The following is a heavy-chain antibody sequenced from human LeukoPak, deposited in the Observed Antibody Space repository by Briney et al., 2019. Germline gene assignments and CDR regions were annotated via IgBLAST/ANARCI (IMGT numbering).Heavy chain of an antibody. D-gene: IGHD6-13*01. CDR2: IYYSGST. CDR1: GGSISSYY. V-gene: IGHV4-59*12. J-gene: IGHJ4*02. CDR3: ARIGSWTDY. Sequence: SETLSLTCTVSGGSISSYYWSWIRQPPGKGLEWIGYIYYSGSTNYNPSLKSRVTISVDTSKNQFSLKLSSVTAADTAVYYCARIGSWTDYWGQGTLVTVSS.